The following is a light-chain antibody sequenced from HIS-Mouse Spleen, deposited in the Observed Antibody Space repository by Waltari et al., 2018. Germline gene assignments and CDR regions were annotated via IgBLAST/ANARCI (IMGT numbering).Light chain of an antibody. Sequence: DIVMTQSPLSLPVTPGEPASISCRSSQSLLHSNGYNYLDWYLQKPGQSPQLLIYLGSNRASGVPDRFSGSGSGTDFTLKISRVEAEDVGVYYCMQALQTLLITFGQGTKVEIK. CDR2: LGS. V-gene: IGKV2-28*01. CDR3: MQALQTLLIT. CDR1: QSLLHSNGYNY. J-gene: IGKJ1*01.